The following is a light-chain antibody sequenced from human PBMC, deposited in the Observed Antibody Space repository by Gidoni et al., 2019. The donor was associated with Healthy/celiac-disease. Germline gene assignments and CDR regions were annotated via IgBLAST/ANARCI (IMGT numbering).Light chain of an antibody. Sequence: AIRITQSPSSLSASTGDRVTTTCRAIQGISSYLAWYQQKPGKAPKLLIYDASTLQSGVPSRFSGSVSGTDFTLTISCLQSEDFATYYCQQYYSYPLTFGGGTKVEIK. CDR2: DAS. CDR3: QQYYSYPLT. V-gene: IGKV1-8*01. CDR1: QGISSY. J-gene: IGKJ4*01.